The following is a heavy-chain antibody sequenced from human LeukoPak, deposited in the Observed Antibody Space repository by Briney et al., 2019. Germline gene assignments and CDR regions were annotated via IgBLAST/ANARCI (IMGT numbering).Heavy chain of an antibody. V-gene: IGHV3-7*04. CDR3: ARARADYYFDY. D-gene: IGHD3-16*01. J-gene: IGHJ4*02. CDR2: IKEDGSEK. Sequence: PGGSLRLSCAASGFTFSSYWMSWVRQAPGKGLEWVANIKEDGSEKYYVDSVKGRFTISRDNAKNSLYLQMNSLRAEDTAVYYCARARADYYFDYWGQGTLVTVSS. CDR1: GFTFSSYW.